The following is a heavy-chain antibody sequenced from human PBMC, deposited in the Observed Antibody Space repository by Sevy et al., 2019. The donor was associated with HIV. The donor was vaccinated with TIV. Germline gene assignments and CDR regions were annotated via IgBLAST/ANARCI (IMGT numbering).Heavy chain of an antibody. Sequence: GGSLRLSCAASGFNFRTHAMHWVRQPPGKGLEWVAVISSTGSHKYYANSVRGRFTISRDNSENTLSLQMNGLRLDDTGLYYCAREAGYTTTWSPGNYWGQGTLVTVSS. D-gene: IGHD5-12*01. CDR3: AREAGYTTTWSPGNY. V-gene: IGHV3-30-3*01. CDR1: GFNFRTHA. CDR2: ISSTGSHK. J-gene: IGHJ4*02.